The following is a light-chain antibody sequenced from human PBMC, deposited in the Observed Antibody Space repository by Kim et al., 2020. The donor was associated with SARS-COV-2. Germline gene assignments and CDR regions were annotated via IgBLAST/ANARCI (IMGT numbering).Light chain of an antibody. V-gene: IGKV1-5*03. Sequence: DIQMTQSPSTVSASVGDRVTITCRASQSISNRLAWYQQRPGKAPKLLIYKASTLQTGVPSRFSGSGSGTEFTLTISSLQPDDFATFYCQHYNSYPYSFGQGTKRRS. CDR1: QSISNR. CDR2: KAS. CDR3: QHYNSYPYS. J-gene: IGKJ2*01.